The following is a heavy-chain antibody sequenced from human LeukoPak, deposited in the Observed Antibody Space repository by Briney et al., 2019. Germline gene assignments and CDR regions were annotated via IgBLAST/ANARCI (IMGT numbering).Heavy chain of an antibody. CDR2: IYHSGST. J-gene: IGHJ4*02. V-gene: IGHV4-38-2*01. D-gene: IGHD2-2*02. CDR3: ARQDIVVVPAAIGISRVGY. CDR1: GYSISSGYY. Sequence: PSETLSLTCAASGYSISSGYYWGWIRPPPGKGLEWIGSIYHSGSTYYNPSLKSRVTISVDTSKNQFSLKLSSVTAADTAVYYCARQDIVVVPAAIGISRVGYWGQGTLVTVSS.